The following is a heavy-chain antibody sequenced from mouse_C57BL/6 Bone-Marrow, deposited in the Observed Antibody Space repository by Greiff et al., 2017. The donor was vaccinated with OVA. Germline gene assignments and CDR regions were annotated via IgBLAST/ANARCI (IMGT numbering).Heavy chain of an antibody. CDR1: GYTFTAYA. CDR2: ISTYYGDA. Sequence: QVQLQQSGPELVRPGVSVKISCKGSGYTFTAYAMHWVKQSHAKSLEWIGVISTYYGDASYNQKFTDKATMTVDNSSRTSYMERTRLTSEDSAVYYCAREGVLYAMEYWGQGTSVTGSS. CDR3: AREGVLYAMEY. J-gene: IGHJ4*01. D-gene: IGHD5-1*01. V-gene: IGHV1-67*01.